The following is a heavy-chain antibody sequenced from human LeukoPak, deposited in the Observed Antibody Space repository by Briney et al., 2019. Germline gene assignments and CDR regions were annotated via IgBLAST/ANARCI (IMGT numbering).Heavy chain of an antibody. D-gene: IGHD2-2*01. CDR1: GYTFTSYG. Sequence: ASVKVSCKASGYTFTSYGISWVRQAPGQGLEWMGWINTNSGGTNYAQIFQGRVTMTRDTSISTAYMELSRLTSDDTAVYYCARAGCSSSSCYFYNWFDPWGQGTPVTVSS. J-gene: IGHJ5*02. V-gene: IGHV1-2*02. CDR3: ARAGCSSSSCYFYNWFDP. CDR2: INTNSGGT.